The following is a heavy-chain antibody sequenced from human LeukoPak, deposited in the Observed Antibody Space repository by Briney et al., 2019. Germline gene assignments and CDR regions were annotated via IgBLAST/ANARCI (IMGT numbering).Heavy chain of an antibody. J-gene: IGHJ4*02. CDR2: ISSSGSTI. CDR3: ARVTGELLIY. V-gene: IGHV3-48*03. CDR1: GFTFSSYE. Sequence: GGSLRLSCAASGFTFSSYEMNWVRQAPGKGLEWVSYISSSGSTIYYADSVKGRFTISRDNAKNSLYLQMNSLRAEDTAVYYCARVTGELLIYWGQGTLVTVSS. D-gene: IGHD1-26*01.